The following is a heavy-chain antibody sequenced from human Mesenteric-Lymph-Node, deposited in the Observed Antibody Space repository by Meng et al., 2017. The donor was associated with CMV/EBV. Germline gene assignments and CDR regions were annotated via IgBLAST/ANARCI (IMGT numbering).Heavy chain of an antibody. J-gene: IGHJ4*02. V-gene: IGHV1-3*04. D-gene: IGHD5-24*01. CDR2: INTGNGNT. Sequence: CKASRYTFTTYAMHWVRQAPGQRPEWMGWINTGNGNTKYLQKFQDKVTITRDTSATTSYMELSSLTSEDTAVYYCARSRDNYLFDYWGQGTLVTVSS. CDR3: ARSRDNYLFDY. CDR1: RYTFTTYA.